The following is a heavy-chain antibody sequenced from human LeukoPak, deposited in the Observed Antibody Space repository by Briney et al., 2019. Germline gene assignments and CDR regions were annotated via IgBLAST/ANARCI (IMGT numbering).Heavy chain of an antibody. Sequence: GGSLRLSCAASGFTFSTFEMNWVRQAPGKGLEWVSSISSGGSTIYYADSVKGRFTISRDNARNSLFLQMNSLRAEDTAVYYCARPFYCSGGSCYSGLGYWGQGTLVTVSS. CDR2: ISSGGSTI. CDR1: GFTFSTFE. J-gene: IGHJ4*02. D-gene: IGHD2-15*01. CDR3: ARPFYCSGGSCYSGLGY. V-gene: IGHV3-48*03.